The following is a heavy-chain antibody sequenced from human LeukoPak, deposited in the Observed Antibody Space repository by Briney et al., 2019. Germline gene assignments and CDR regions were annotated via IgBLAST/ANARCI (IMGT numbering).Heavy chain of an antibody. CDR2: IKQDGSEK. CDR3: ARAWTQSGYISGWYGGGYYFDF. Sequence: GGSLRLSCAASGFTFSSYWMSWVRQAPGKGLEWVANIKQDGSEKYYVDSVKGRFTISRDNAKNSLYLQMNSLRAEDTAVYYCARAWTQSGYISGWYGGGYYFDFWGQGTLVTVSS. V-gene: IGHV3-7*01. D-gene: IGHD6-19*01. J-gene: IGHJ4*01. CDR1: GFTFSSYW.